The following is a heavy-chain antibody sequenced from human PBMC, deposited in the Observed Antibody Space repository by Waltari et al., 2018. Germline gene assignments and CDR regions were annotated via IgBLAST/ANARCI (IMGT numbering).Heavy chain of an antibody. CDR3: AKDESGWFPKGWFDP. J-gene: IGHJ5*02. CDR2: MSYDGSNK. CDR1: GFTFSNYA. V-gene: IGHV3-30*14. Sequence: QLQLVESGGGVVQPGRSLRLSCAASGFTFSNYAMYWVRQAPGKGLEWVALMSYDGSNKHYADSVRGRFTISRDNSKNTLYLQLNNLRAEDTGVYYCAKDESGWFPKGWFDPWGQGTLVTVSS. D-gene: IGHD6-19*01.